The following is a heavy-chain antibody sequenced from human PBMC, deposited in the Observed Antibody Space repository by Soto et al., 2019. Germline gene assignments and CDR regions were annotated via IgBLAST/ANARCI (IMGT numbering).Heavy chain of an antibody. Sequence: QVQLVQSGAEVKKPESSVKVSCKAPGGTFGTYAISWVRQAPGQGLEWMGGIIPMFGTANYAQRFQDGVTITADESTNTVYMELSSLRSEDTAVYFCASGIQLWLRRINNGYSGWGQGTLVTVSS. D-gene: IGHD5-18*01. CDR3: ASGIQLWLRRINNGYSG. V-gene: IGHV1-69*12. CDR1: GGTFGTYA. CDR2: IIPMFGTA. J-gene: IGHJ4*02.